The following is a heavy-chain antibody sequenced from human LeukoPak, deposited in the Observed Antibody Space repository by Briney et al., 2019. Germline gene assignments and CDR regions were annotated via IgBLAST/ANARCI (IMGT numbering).Heavy chain of an antibody. CDR3: ARGPLLNSLFDY. CDR2: IGTAGDT. J-gene: IGHJ4*02. Sequence: PGGSLRLSCAASGFTFSSYDMHWVRQATGKGLEWVSAIGTAGDTYYPGSVKGRFTISRESAKNSLYLQMNSLRAGDTAVYYCARGPLLNSLFDYWGQGTLVTVSS. CDR1: GFTFSSYD. D-gene: IGHD2-21*01. V-gene: IGHV3-13*01.